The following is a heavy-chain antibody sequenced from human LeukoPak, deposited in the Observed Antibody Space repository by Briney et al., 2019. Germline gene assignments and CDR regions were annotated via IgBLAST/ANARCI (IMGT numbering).Heavy chain of an antibody. CDR3: ARLRCSSTSCYTGAPFDY. V-gene: IGHV1-69*05. CDR2: VTPIFGTA. D-gene: IGHD2-2*02. Sequence: SVKVSCKASGGTFSSYAISWVRQAPGQGLEWMGGVTPIFGTAIYAQKFQGRVTITTDESTSTAYMELSSLRSEDTAVYYCARLRCSSTSCYTGAPFDYWGQGTLVTVSS. CDR1: GGTFSSYA. J-gene: IGHJ4*02.